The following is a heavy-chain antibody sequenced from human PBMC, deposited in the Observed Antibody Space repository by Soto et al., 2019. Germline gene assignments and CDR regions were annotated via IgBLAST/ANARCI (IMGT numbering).Heavy chain of an antibody. Sequence: ASVKVSCKASGYTFTDYYMHWVRQAPGQGLEWMGWINPNSGGTNYAQKFQGWVTMTRDTSISTAYMELSRLRSDDTAVYYCARDVARLELRRYYYGMDVWGQGTTVTASS. CDR1: GYTFTDYY. CDR3: ARDVARLELRRYYYGMDV. V-gene: IGHV1-2*04. CDR2: INPNSGGT. D-gene: IGHD1-7*01. J-gene: IGHJ6*02.